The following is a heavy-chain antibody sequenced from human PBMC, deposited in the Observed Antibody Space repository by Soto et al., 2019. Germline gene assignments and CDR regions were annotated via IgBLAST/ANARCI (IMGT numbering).Heavy chain of an antibody. V-gene: IGHV4-59*08. D-gene: IGHD3-9*01. J-gene: IGHJ6*03. CDR1: GGAIINFC. CDR3: ARTVLGPDLLADSFVDYYYYMDV. CDR2: VYYTGST. Sequence: PSETLSLTCTVSGGAIINFCWSWIRQPPGKGLEWIGYVYYTGSTSYNPSLKRRVTFSAGSSRGQFPLRLNSVTAADTAVYYCARTVLGPDLLADSFVDYYYYMDVWGQGTTVTVSS.